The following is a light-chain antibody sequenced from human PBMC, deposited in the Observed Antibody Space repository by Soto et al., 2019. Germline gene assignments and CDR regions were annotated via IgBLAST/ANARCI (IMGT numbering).Light chain of an antibody. CDR3: QQYNNWPRGFT. Sequence: EIVMTQSPATLSVSPGERATLSCRASQSVSSDLAWYQYKPGQAPRLLIYDSSTRAAGIPARFSGSGSGTEFTLTISSLQSEDFEVYYCQQYNNWPRGFTFGLGTQVDIK. V-gene: IGKV3-15*01. CDR2: DSS. CDR1: QSVSSD. J-gene: IGKJ3*01.